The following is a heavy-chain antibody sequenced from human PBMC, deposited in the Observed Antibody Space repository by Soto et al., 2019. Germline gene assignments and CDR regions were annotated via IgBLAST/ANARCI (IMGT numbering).Heavy chain of an antibody. CDR3: ATGSYYDSRGYLFNWFDP. J-gene: IGHJ5*02. CDR1: GYTFTSYD. CDR2: MNPNSGNT. D-gene: IGHD3-22*01. V-gene: IGHV1-8*01. Sequence: ASVKVSCKASGYTFTSYDINWVRQATGQGLEWMGWMNPNSGNTGYAQKFQGRVTMTRNTSIITAYMELSSLRSEDTAVYYCATGSYYDSRGYLFNWFDPWGQGTLVTVSS.